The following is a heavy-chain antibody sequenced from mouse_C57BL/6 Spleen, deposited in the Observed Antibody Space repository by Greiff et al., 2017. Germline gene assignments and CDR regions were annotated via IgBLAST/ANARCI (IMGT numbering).Heavy chain of an antibody. Sequence: QVQLQQPGAELVKPGASVKLSCKASGYTFTSYWMHWVKQRPGQGLEWIGMIHPNSGSTNYNEKFKSKATLTVDKSSSTAYMQLSSLTSADSAVYYCARSSYLYAMDYWGQGTSVTVSS. CDR2: IHPNSGST. CDR3: ARSSYLYAMDY. V-gene: IGHV1-64*01. CDR1: GYTFTSYW. D-gene: IGHD5-5*01. J-gene: IGHJ4*01.